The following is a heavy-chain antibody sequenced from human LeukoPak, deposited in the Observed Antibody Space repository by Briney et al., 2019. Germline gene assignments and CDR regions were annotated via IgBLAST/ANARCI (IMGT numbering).Heavy chain of an antibody. CDR1: GFSFSGHW. V-gene: IGHV3-74*01. J-gene: IGHJ4*02. CDR2: ISPTGSAT. CDR3: ARGPNSNWSGLDF. Sequence: GGSLRLSCIASGFSFSGHWMHWARQLPGKGLVWVSRISPTGSATSYADSVKGRFTVSRDNAKNTLYLQVNNLRAEDTAVYYCARGPNSNWSGLDFWGQGTLLTVSS. D-gene: IGHD6-6*01.